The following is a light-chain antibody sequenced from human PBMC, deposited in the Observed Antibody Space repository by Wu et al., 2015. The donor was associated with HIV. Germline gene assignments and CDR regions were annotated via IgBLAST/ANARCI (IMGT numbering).Light chain of an antibody. CDR2: ATS. CDR1: QSLSSSY. CDR3: QQYGSSPRT. Sequence: EIVLTQSPGTLSLSPGERATLSCRASQSLSSSYLAWYQQKLGQPPRLLIYATSIRATGIPDRFSGSGSVTDFTLTISRLEPEDFAVYYCQQYGSSPRTFGQGTKVEIK. J-gene: IGKJ1*01. V-gene: IGKV3-20*01.